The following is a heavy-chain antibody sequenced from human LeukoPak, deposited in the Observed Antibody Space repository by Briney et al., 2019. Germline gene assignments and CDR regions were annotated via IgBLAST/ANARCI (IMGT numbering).Heavy chain of an antibody. J-gene: IGHJ4*02. Sequence: PRRSLSLSCAPSGFTLDDYAMHWVRQAPGKGLEWVAIISGYDGNTYYTDSVNGRFTISRDNSKNSLYLQMNSLRTEDTALYYCAKGKRWELLGLDYWGQGTLVTVSS. CDR2: ISGYDGNT. CDR3: AKGKRWELLGLDY. CDR1: GFTLDDYA. V-gene: IGHV3-43*02. D-gene: IGHD1-26*01.